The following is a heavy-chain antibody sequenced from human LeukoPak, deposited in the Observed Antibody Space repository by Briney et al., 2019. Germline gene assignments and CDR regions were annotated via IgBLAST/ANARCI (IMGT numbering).Heavy chain of an antibody. V-gene: IGHV4-4*07. D-gene: IGHD6-13*01. CDR1: GGSISSYY. CDR2: IYTSGST. Sequence: PSETLSLTCTVSGGSISSYYWSWIRQPAGKGLEWIGRIYTSGSTNYNPSLKSRVTMSVDTSKNQFSLKLSSVTAADTAVYYCASHGSSWYSNWFDPWGQGTLVTVSS. J-gene: IGHJ5*02. CDR3: ASHGSSWYSNWFDP.